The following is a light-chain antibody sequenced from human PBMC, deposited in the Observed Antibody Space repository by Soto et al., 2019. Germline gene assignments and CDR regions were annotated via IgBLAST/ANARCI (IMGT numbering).Light chain of an antibody. Sequence: DIHMTQSPSSLSAFVGDRVTITCRASQYVSSYLNWYQQKPGKAPKLLIYATSILRSGVPSRFSVNGSEPDCSLTISSLQPEDVATYYCQQISKTPVTFGQGTRLEIE. CDR2: ATS. CDR1: QYVSSY. V-gene: IGKV1-39*01. J-gene: IGKJ2*01. CDR3: QQISKTPVT.